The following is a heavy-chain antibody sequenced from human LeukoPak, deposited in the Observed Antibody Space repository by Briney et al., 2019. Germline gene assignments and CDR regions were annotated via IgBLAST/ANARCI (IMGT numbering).Heavy chain of an antibody. V-gene: IGHV1-46*01. CDR1: GYTFTSYY. CDR3: ARAHIAAAGFDY. J-gene: IGHJ4*02. CDR2: INPSGGST. D-gene: IGHD6-13*01. Sequence: GASVKVSCKASGYTFTSYYMHWVRQAAGQGLEWMGIINPSGGSTSYAQKFQGRVTMTRDTSTSTVYMELSSLRSEDTAVYYCARAHIAAAGFDYWGQGTLVTVSS.